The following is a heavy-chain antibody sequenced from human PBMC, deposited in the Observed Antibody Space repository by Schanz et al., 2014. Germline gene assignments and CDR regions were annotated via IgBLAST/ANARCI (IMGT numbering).Heavy chain of an antibody. J-gene: IGHJ6*03. Sequence: QVFLAESGGGVVQPGRSLRLSCVASGFTFSTYAMCWVRQAPGKGPEWVALVWSDGNTKYYVDSVKGRFTISRDNSMNTLHLQMDGLRVEDTAVYYCARDAVALVPEYFMDVWGKGTPVIVSS. CDR3: ARDAVALVPEYFMDV. D-gene: IGHD2-15*01. V-gene: IGHV3-33*08. CDR1: GFTFSTYA. CDR2: VWSDGNTK.